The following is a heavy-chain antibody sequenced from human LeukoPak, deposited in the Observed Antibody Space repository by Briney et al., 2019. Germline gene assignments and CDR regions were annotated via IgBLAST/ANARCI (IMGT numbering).Heavy chain of an antibody. V-gene: IGHV3-48*03. CDR3: AELGITMIGGV. CDR1: GFTFCSYE. D-gene: IGHD3-10*02. Sequence: PGGSLRLSCAAPGFTFCSYEMNWVRQAAGEGLEWVSSISSSGSTIYYADSVKGRFTISTDNAKNSLYLQMNSLRAEDTAVYYCAELGITMIGGVWGKGNTVTISS. J-gene: IGHJ6*04. CDR2: ISSSGSTI.